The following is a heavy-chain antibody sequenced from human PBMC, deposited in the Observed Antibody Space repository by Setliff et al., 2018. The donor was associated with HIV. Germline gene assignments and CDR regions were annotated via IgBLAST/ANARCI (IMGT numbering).Heavy chain of an antibody. V-gene: IGHV4-59*01. CDR3: ARGVNFDY. Sequence: PSETLSLTCTVSGGSISSYYWSWVRQPPGKGLEWIGYVYYDGTTNYNPSLKSRVTISADTSKNQFSLKLSSVTAADTAFYYCARGVNFDYWGQGTQVTVSS. D-gene: IGHD3-3*01. J-gene: IGHJ4*02. CDR2: VYYDGTT. CDR1: GGSISSYY.